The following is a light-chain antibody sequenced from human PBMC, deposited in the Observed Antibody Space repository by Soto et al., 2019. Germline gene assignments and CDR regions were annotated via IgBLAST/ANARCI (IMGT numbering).Light chain of an antibody. V-gene: IGLV2-14*01. CDR3: SSYTTMSTKV. CDR1: SNDVGAYDY. CDR2: EVR. J-gene: IGLJ1*01. Sequence: QSVLTQPASVSGSPGQSITISCTGTSNDVGAYDYVSWYQQHPGKPPKLMIFEVRNRPSGVSSRFSGSRSGNTASLTISGLQAEEEADYYCSSYTTMSTKVFGTGTKVTVL.